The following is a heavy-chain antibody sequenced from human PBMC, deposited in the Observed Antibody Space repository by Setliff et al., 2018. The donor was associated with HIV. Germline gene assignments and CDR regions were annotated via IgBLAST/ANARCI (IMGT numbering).Heavy chain of an antibody. V-gene: IGHV4-28*06. Sequence: SETLSLTCAVSGYSISSSHWWGWIRQPPGKGLEWIGYIYYSGSTNYNPSLKSRATMSVDTSNNRFSLKLSSVTALDTAVYYCAKTVVGDSYALPNDGCDIWGQGTMVTVSS. CDR3: AKTVVGDSYALPNDGCDI. CDR2: IYYSGST. D-gene: IGHD3-16*01. CDR1: GYSISSSHW. J-gene: IGHJ3*02.